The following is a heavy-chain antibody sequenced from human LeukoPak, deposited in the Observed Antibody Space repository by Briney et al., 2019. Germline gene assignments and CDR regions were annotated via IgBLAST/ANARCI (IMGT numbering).Heavy chain of an antibody. J-gene: IGHJ4*02. Sequence: PGGSLRLSCAASAFTFSRSAMSWVRQAPGKGLEWVSSISSTSTYISYADSVKGRFTISRDNAKNSLYLQMNSLRAEDTAVYYCARGGGNFDYWGQGTLVTVSS. V-gene: IGHV3-21*01. CDR2: ISSTSTYI. CDR1: AFTFSRSA. CDR3: ARGGGNFDY. D-gene: IGHD2-15*01.